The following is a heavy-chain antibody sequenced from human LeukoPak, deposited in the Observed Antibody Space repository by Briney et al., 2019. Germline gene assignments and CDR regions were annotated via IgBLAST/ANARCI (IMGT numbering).Heavy chain of an antibody. J-gene: IGHJ4*02. V-gene: IGHV1-24*01. CDR3: ATRSSGWSHYIY. CDR2: FDPEDGET. Sequence: ASVKVSCKVSGYTLTELSMHWVRQAPGKGLEWMGGFDPEDGETIYAQKFQGRVTMTEDTSTDTAYMELSSLRSENTAVYYCATRSSGWSHYIYWGQGTLVTVSS. D-gene: IGHD6-19*01. CDR1: GYTLTELS.